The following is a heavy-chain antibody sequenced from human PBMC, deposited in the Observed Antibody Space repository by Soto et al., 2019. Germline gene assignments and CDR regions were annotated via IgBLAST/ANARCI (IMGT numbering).Heavy chain of an antibody. CDR3: ARGVTVRRNWFDP. CDR1: GGSISSSSYY. V-gene: IGHV4-39*01. Sequence: QLQLQESGPGLVKPSETLSLTCTVSGGSISSSSYYWGWIRQPPGKGLEWIGSIYYSGSTYYNPSLKSRVTISVDTAKNQFSLELSSVTAADTAVYYCARGVTVRRNWFDPWGQGTLVTVSS. CDR2: IYYSGST. D-gene: IGHD3-10*01. J-gene: IGHJ5*02.